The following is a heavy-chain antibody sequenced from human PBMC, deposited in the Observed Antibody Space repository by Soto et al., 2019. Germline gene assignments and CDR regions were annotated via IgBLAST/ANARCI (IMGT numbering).Heavy chain of an antibody. Sequence: EVQLVESGGGLVQPGRSLRLSCAASGFTFDDYAMHWVRQAPGRGLEWVSGISWNSGTIHYADSVKGRFTISRDNAKKSMYLQMNSLRAEDTALYFCAKANTYGGRSYFDNWGQGALVTVSS. D-gene: IGHD2-8*01. J-gene: IGHJ4*02. CDR1: GFTFDDYA. V-gene: IGHV3-9*01. CDR3: AKANTYGGRSYFDN. CDR2: ISWNSGTI.